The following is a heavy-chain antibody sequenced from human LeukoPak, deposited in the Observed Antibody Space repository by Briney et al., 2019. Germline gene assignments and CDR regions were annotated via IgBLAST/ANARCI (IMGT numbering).Heavy chain of an antibody. CDR1: GFTFSSYS. J-gene: IGHJ3*02. D-gene: IGHD3-10*01. Sequence: GGSLRLSCEASGFTFSSYSMNWVRQAPGKGLEWISYISTRDNTIQYADSVKGRFTISRDNAKNSLYLQMNSLRAEDTAVYYCARAPSGAFDIWGQGTMVTVSS. CDR2: ISTRDNTI. V-gene: IGHV3-48*01. CDR3: ARAPSGAFDI.